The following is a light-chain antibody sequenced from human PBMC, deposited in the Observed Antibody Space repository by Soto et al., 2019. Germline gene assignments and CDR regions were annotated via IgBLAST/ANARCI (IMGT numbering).Light chain of an antibody. V-gene: IGKV1-9*01. CDR3: QQYNSYSLWT. Sequence: DIQLTQSPSFLSASVGDRVTITCRASQGISSYLAWYQQKPGKAPKLLIYAASTLQSGVPSRFSGSGSGTEFTLTISSLQPDDFATYYCQQYNSYSLWTFGQGTKVDIK. J-gene: IGKJ1*01. CDR1: QGISSY. CDR2: AAS.